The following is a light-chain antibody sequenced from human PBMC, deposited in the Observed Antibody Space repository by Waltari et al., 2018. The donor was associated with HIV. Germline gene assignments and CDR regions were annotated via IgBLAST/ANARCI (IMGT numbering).Light chain of an antibody. CDR1: ESISGSY. V-gene: IGKV3-20*01. Sequence: EIVLTQSPGTLSLSPGERATLSCRASESISGSYLVWYQQKPGQAPRLLIYAASKRATGIPDRISGSGSGTDFTLTISRLEPEDFAVYYCQQYGGSPLYTFGQGTKLEIK. CDR2: AAS. J-gene: IGKJ2*01. CDR3: QQYGGSPLYT.